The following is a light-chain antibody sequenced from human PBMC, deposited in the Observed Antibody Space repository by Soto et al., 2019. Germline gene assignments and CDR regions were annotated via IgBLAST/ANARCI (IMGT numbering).Light chain of an antibody. CDR1: QDISNY. J-gene: IGKJ1*01. CDR2: DAS. Sequence: DIQMTQSPSSLSASVEDRVTITCQASQDISNYLNWYQQKPGKAPKLLIYDASNLKTGVPSRFTGSGSGTDFTINISSLKPEDIATSHYQQYGNLPRTFGHGTKV. V-gene: IGKV1-33*01. CDR3: QQYGNLPRT.